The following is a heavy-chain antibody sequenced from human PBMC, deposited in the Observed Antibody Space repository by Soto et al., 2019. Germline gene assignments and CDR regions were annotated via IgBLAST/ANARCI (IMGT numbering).Heavy chain of an antibody. J-gene: IGHJ6*02. CDR2: ISYDGSNK. CDR3: ASGDWLVPSNYCSYGMDV. Sequence: QVQLVESGGGVVQPGRSLRLSCAASGFTFSSYAMHWVRQAPGKGLEWVAVISYDGSNKYYTDSVKGRFTISRDNSKNTLYLQMNSLRAEDTAVYSCASGDWLVPSNYCSYGMDVWGQGTTVTVSS. D-gene: IGHD6-19*01. V-gene: IGHV3-30-3*01. CDR1: GFTFSSYA.